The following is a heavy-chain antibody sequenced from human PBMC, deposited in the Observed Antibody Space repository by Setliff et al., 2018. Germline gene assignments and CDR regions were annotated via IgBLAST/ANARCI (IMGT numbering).Heavy chain of an antibody. Sequence: ASVKVSCKASGYSFTSYGISWVRQAPGQGLEWMGWISAKNGNRNYAQKLQGRVTMTTDTSTSTAYMELRSLRSDDTAVYCCARDFPTVVTPKEYFDLWGRGTLVTVSS. V-gene: IGHV1-18*01. CDR2: ISAKNGNR. J-gene: IGHJ2*01. CDR1: GYSFTSYG. D-gene: IGHD4-17*01. CDR3: ARDFPTVVTPKEYFDL.